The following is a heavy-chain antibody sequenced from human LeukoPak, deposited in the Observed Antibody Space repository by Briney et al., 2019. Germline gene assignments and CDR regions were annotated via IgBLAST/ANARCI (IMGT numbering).Heavy chain of an antibody. CDR1: GYSFSIYW. Sequence: GSLKLSFKGSGYSFSIYWISWVRQMPGKGREGMGRINPGESFTKYKPSLEGRVTISTDKSHSNVYLQWSSLKASDTAIYYCASDGGGVSSWVSHWGQGTLVTVSS. D-gene: IGHD2-8*02. CDR3: ASDGGGVSSWVSH. J-gene: IGHJ4*02. V-gene: IGHV5-10-1*01. CDR2: INPGESFT.